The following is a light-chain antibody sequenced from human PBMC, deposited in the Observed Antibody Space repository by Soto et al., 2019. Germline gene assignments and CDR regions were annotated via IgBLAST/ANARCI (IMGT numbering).Light chain of an antibody. CDR3: HHYNNWTPRNT. V-gene: IGKV3-15*01. CDR2: DTS. J-gene: IGKJ2*01. CDR1: QSVSSN. Sequence: EIVVTQSPATLSLSPGERATLSCRASQSVSSNLVWYLQKPGQAPRLLIYDTSTRATNVPARFSGSGSETEFTLTISGLQSEDFGIYYCHHYNNWTPRNTFGQGTKVDIK.